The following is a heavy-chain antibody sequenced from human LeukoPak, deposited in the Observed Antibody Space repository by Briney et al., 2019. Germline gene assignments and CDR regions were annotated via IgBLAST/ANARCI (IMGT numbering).Heavy chain of an antibody. J-gene: IGHJ5*02. Sequence: SETLSLTCTVSGGSISSGSCYWSWIRQPAGKGLEWIGRIYSSGSTNYNPSLKSRVTISLDTSKNQFSLKLSSVTAADTAVYYCARHVGFITMVRGVINNNWFDPWGQGTLVTVSS. CDR3: ARHVGFITMVRGVINNNWFDP. CDR1: GGSISSGSCY. CDR2: IYSSGST. V-gene: IGHV4-61*02. D-gene: IGHD3-10*01.